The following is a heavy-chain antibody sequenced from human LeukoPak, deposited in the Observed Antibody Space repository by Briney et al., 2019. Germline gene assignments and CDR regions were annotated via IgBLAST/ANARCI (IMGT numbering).Heavy chain of an antibody. V-gene: IGHV3-23*01. Sequence: PGGSLSLSCAASGFTFSSYAMSWVRQAPGKGLEWVSAINGSGSNIYYADSVKGRFTISRDNSKNTLYLQMNSLRAEDTAVYYCAKDDSYNFWSGSNWFDPWGQGTLVTVST. CDR1: GFTFSSYA. CDR3: AKDDSYNFWSGSNWFDP. J-gene: IGHJ5*02. CDR2: INGSGSNI. D-gene: IGHD3-3*01.